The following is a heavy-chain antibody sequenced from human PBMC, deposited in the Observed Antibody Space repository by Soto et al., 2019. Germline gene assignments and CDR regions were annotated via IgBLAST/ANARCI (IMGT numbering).Heavy chain of an antibody. CDR3: AVNGGNYNFEN. D-gene: IGHD1-26*01. CDR1: GGSVSSGDYY. CDR2: FSHSGNT. Sequence: QVQLRESGPGLVKPSQTLSLTCSVSGGSVSSGDYYWSWIRQSPGKGLEWIAYFSHSGNTYYSPSLKSRVTVSFNMSKKQFSLRLSSVTAADTATYYCAVNGGNYNFENCGQGTLVTVSS. J-gene: IGHJ4*02. V-gene: IGHV4-30-4*01.